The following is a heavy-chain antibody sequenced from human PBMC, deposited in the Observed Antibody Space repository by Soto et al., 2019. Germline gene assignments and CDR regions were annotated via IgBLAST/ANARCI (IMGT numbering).Heavy chain of an antibody. Sequence: QAQLVESGGGVVQPGRSLRLSCAASGFTFSSYGMHWVRQAPGTGLEWVAVISYDGGLQHYADSVKGRFTISRDNSKNMVLLQMHSLRAEDTAVYYCVSARGYGHASVPYSWGSGTLVSVSS. CDR1: GFTFSSYG. J-gene: IGHJ4*02. CDR3: VSARGYGHASVPYS. V-gene: IGHV3-30*03. CDR2: ISYDGGLQ. D-gene: IGHD5-18*01.